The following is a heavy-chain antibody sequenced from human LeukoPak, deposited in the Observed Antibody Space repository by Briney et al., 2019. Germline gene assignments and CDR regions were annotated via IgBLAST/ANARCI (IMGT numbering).Heavy chain of an antibody. Sequence: GGSLRLSCAASGFIFSNFDMHWVRLPTGKGLEWVSTIDTGGDTYYSDSVKGRFTVSRDNAKNSFFLQMSSLRAGDTAVYYCARVAPDSSNWYDYWGQGTLVTVSS. V-gene: IGHV3-13*01. CDR2: IDTGGDT. D-gene: IGHD3-22*01. CDR1: GFIFSNFD. J-gene: IGHJ4*02. CDR3: ARVAPDSSNWYDY.